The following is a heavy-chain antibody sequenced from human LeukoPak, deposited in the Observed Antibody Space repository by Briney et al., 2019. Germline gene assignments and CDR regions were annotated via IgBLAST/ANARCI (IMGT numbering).Heavy chain of an antibody. CDR1: GFTFSNYG. CDR2: IRYDGSNK. CDR3: AREVVVAALLYYYMDV. Sequence: PGGPLRLSCAASGFTFSNYGMHWVRQAPGKGLEWVTFIRYDGSNKYYADSVKGRFTISRDNAKNSLYLQMNSLRAEDTAVYYCAREVVVAALLYYYMDVWGKGTTVTVSS. D-gene: IGHD2-15*01. V-gene: IGHV3-30*02. J-gene: IGHJ6*03.